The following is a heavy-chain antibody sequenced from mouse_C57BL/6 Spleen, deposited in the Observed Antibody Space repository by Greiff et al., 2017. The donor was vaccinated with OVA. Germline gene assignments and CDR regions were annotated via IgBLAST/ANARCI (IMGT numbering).Heavy chain of an antibody. V-gene: IGHV8-8*01. J-gene: IGHJ2*01. Sequence: QVTLKVSGPGILQPSQTLSLTCSFSGFSLSTFGMGVGWIRQPSGMGLEWLAHIWWGDDKYYNPALKSQLTITKDNSKNQVFIKLANVETADTATYYCARIFDLYYCDYWGQGTTLTVSS. CDR3: ARIFDLYYCDY. CDR1: GFSLSTFGMG. CDR2: IWWGDDK.